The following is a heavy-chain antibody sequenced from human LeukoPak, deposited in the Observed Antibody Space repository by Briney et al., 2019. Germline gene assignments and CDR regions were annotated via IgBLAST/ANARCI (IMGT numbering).Heavy chain of an antibody. CDR1: GGSISSSSYY. V-gene: IGHV4-39*07. CDR3: ARVDTYYYGSGSYYFDY. D-gene: IGHD3-10*01. Sequence: SETLSLTCTVSGGSISSSSYYWGWIRQPPGKGLEWIGSIYYSGSTYYNPSLKSRVTISVDTSKNQFSLKLSSVTAADTAVYYCARVDTYYYGSGSYYFDYWGQGTLVTVSS. CDR2: IYYSGST. J-gene: IGHJ4*02.